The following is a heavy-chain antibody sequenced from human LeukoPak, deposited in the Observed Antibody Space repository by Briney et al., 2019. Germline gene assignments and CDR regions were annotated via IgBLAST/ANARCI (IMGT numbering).Heavy chain of an antibody. CDR3: ARVILDAFDI. J-gene: IGHJ3*02. Sequence: GGSLRLSCAASGFTVSSNYMSWVRQAPGKGLEWVSVIYSGGSTYYADSVKGRFIISRDNSKNTLYLQMNSLRAEDTAVYYCARVILDAFDIWGQGTMVTVSS. V-gene: IGHV3-66*01. CDR2: IYSGGST. CDR1: GFTVSSNY.